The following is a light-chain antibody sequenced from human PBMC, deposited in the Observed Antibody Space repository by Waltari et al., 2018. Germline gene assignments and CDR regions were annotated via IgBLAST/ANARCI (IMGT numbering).Light chain of an antibody. CDR3: SSYAGSNNSRV. Sequence: QSALTQPPSASGSPGQSVTISCTGTSSDVGGYNYVSWYQQHPGKAPKLMIYEVSKRPSGVPDRFSGSKSGKTASLTVSGLQAEDEADDYCSSYAGSNNSRVFGGGTKLTVL. CDR2: EVS. J-gene: IGLJ2*01. V-gene: IGLV2-8*01. CDR1: SSDVGGYNY.